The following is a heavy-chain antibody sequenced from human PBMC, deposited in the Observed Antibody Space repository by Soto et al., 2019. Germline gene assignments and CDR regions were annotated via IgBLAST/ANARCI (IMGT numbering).Heavy chain of an antibody. CDR1: GFTFSSYA. Sequence: QPGGSLRLSCAASGFTFSSYAMSWVRQAPGKGLEWVSAISGSGGSTYYADSVKGRFTISRDNSKNTLYLQMNSLRAEDTAVYYCAKARGYSGYDHPGPYYYYYGMDVWGQGTTVTVSS. CDR3: AKARGYSGYDHPGPYYYYYGMDV. J-gene: IGHJ6*02. V-gene: IGHV3-23*01. D-gene: IGHD5-12*01. CDR2: ISGSGGST.